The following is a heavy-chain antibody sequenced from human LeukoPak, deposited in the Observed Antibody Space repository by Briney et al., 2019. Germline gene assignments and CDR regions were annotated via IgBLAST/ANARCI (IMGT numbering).Heavy chain of an antibody. CDR1: GFTFSSYA. Sequence: GRSLRLSCAASGFTFSSYAMSWVRQAPGKGLEWVSAISGSGGSTYYADSVKGRFTISRDNSKNTLYLQMNSLRAEDTAVYYCAKDRVVVVPAAIDAFDIWGQGTMVTVSS. CDR3: AKDRVVVVPAAIDAFDI. J-gene: IGHJ3*02. V-gene: IGHV3-23*01. CDR2: ISGSGGST. D-gene: IGHD2-2*01.